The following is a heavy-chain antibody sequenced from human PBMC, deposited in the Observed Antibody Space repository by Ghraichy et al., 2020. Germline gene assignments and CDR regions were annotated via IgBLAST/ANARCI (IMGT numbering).Heavy chain of an antibody. Sequence: GGSLRLSCEASGFTFDDYAMSWVRQAPGKGLEWVATISGNSGTIVYADSVKGRFTISRDNAKNSLYLQMNSLRPEDTALYSCTKETHGSGLGGMDVWGQGTTVTGS. CDR2: ISGNSGTI. CDR1: GFTFDDYA. D-gene: IGHD3-10*01. CDR3: TKETHGSGLGGMDV. V-gene: IGHV3-9*01. J-gene: IGHJ6*02.